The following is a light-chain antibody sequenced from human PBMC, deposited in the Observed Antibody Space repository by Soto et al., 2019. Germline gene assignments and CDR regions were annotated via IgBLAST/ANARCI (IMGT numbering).Light chain of an antibody. CDR3: QQLHDYPIT. CDR1: QSINSD. CDR2: GDS. J-gene: IGKJ5*01. Sequence: EIVMTQSPATLAVSPGETTRLSCRASQSINSDVAWYQQKVGQTPRLIIHGDSTRATGIAARLSGSGSGTEFTLTISSLQPEDFATYYCQQLHDYPITFGQGTRLEIK. V-gene: IGKV3D-15*01.